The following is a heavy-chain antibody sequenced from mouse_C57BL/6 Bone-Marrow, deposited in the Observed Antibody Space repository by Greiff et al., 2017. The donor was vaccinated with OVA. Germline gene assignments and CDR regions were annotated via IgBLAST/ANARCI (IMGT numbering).Heavy chain of an antibody. D-gene: IGHD1-1*01. J-gene: IGHJ2*01. CDR2: IYPGSGNT. V-gene: IGHV1-76*01. CDR1: GYTFTDYY. Sequence: QVQLQQSGAELVRPGASVKLSCKASGYTFTDYYINWVKQRPGQGLEWIARIYPGSGNTYYNEKFKGKATLTAEKSSSTAYMQLSSLTSEDSAVYYCARDGTTVVGFDYWGQGTTLTVSS. CDR3: ARDGTTVVGFDY.